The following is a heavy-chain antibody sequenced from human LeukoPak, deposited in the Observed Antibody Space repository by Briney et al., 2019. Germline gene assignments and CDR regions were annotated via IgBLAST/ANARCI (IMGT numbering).Heavy chain of an antibody. V-gene: IGHV5-51*01. D-gene: IGHD3-3*01. CDR2: IYPGDSDI. CDR3: ARHFHTIFGVAGIDY. J-gene: IGHJ4*02. Sequence: SGESLKISCKGSGYSFTSYWIGWVRQMPGKGLEWMGIIYPGDSDIRYSPSFQGHITISVDKPISTAYLQWSSLKASDTAMYYCARHFHTIFGVAGIDYWGQGTLVTVSS. CDR1: GYSFTSYW.